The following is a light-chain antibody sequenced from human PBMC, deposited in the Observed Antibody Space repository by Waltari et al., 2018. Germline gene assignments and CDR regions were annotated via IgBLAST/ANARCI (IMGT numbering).Light chain of an antibody. J-gene: IGKJ1*01. CDR2: DAS. CDR1: QSITRW. V-gene: IGKV1-5*01. CDR3: QEHVTYWA. Sequence: DIQMTQSPSTLSASVGDRVTITCRASQSITRWWAWYQQKPGKAPKLLIYDASSLESGVPSRFSGSGSGTEFTLTISSLQPDDFATYYCQEHVTYWAFGQGTKVEMK.